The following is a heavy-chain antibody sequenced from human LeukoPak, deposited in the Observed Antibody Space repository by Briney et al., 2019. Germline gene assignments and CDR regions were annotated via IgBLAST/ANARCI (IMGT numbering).Heavy chain of an antibody. CDR2: ISSSSSYI. CDR1: GFTFSSYS. D-gene: IGHD5-12*01. CDR3: ARDGTYSGYDGNWFDP. J-gene: IGHJ5*02. Sequence: PGGSLRLSCAASGFTFSSYSMNWVRQAPGKGLEWVSSISSSSSYIYYADSVKGRFTISRDNAKNSLHLQMNSLRAEDTAVYYCARDGTYSGYDGNWFDPWGQGTVVTVSS. V-gene: IGHV3-21*01.